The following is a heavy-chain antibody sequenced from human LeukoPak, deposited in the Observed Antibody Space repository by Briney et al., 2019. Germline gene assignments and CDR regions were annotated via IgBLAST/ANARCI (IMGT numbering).Heavy chain of an antibody. J-gene: IGHJ4*02. D-gene: IGHD3-10*01. CDR1: GYSFTSYW. V-gene: IGHV5-51*01. CDR3: ARSSSITMVRGATFPVPYYFDY. Sequence: GESLKISCKGSGYSFTSYWIGWVRQMPGKGPEWMGIIYPGDSDTRYSPSFQGQVTISADKSISTAYLQWSSLKASDTAMYYCARSSSITMVRGATFPVPYYFDYWGQGTLVNVSS. CDR2: IYPGDSDT.